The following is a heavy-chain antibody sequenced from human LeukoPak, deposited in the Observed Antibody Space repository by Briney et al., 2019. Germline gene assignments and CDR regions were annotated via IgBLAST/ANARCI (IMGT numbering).Heavy chain of an antibody. CDR1: GYTLTELS. V-gene: IGHV1-24*01. D-gene: IGHD6-6*01. CDR2: FDPEDGET. CDR3: ATVVSSSSAFDY. Sequence: ASVNVSCKVSGYTLTELSMHWVRQAPGKGLEWMGGFDPEDGETIYAQKFQGRVTMTEDTSTDTAYMELSSLRSEDTAVYYCATVVSSSSAFDYWGQGTLVTVSS. J-gene: IGHJ4*02.